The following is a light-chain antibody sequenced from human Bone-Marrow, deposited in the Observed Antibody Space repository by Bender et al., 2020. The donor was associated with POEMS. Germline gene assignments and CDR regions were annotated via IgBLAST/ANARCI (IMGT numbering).Light chain of an antibody. Sequence: QSALTQPRSVSGSPGQSVTISCTGTTSNVGGYNYVSWYQQYPGKAPKLVIYDVSKRPSGVPYRFSGTKSGNTASLTISGLQAEDEAAYSCCSYAGSYTWVFGGGTKLTVL. CDR2: DVS. V-gene: IGLV2-11*01. CDR3: CSYAGSYTWV. CDR1: TSNVGGYNY. J-gene: IGLJ3*02.